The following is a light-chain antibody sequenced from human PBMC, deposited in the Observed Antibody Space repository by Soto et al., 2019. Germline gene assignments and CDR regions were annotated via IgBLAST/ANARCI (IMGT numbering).Light chain of an antibody. CDR1: SSNIGAGYD. CDR2: GNS. CDR3: QSYDSSLDVV. Sequence: QPVLTQPPSVSGAPGQRVTISCTGSSSNIGAGYDVHWYQQLPGTAPKLLIYGNSNRPSGVPDRFSGSKSGTSASLAITGLQAEDEADYYCQSYDSSLDVVFGGGTKLTV. J-gene: IGLJ2*01. V-gene: IGLV1-40*01.